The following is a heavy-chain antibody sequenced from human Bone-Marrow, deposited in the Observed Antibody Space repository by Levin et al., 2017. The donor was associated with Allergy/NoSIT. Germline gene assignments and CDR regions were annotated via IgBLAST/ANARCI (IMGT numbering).Heavy chain of an antibody. J-gene: IGHJ6*03. D-gene: IGHD3-10*01. V-gene: IGHV1-18*01. CDR2: ISAYNGNT. CDR1: GYTFTSYG. CDR3: ARDEGVYYYGSGSYYNPMDYYYMDG. Sequence: ASVKVSCKASGYTFTSYGISWVRQAPGQGLEWMGWISAYNGNTNYAQKLQGRVTMTTDTSTSTAYMELRSLRSDDTAVYYCARDEGVYYYGSGSYYNPMDYYYMDGWGKGTTVTVSS.